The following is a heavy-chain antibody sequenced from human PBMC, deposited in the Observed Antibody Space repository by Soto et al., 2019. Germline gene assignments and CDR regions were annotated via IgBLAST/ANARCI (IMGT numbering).Heavy chain of an antibody. D-gene: IGHD2-2*01. J-gene: IGHJ6*03. CDR3: AKDYCSSTSCYLPYYYYYMDV. V-gene: IGHV3-9*01. CDR1: GFTFDDYA. CDR2: ISWNRGSI. Sequence: GGSLRLSCAASGFTFDDYAMHWVRQAPGKGLEWVSGISWNRGSIGYADSVKGRFTISRDNAKNSLYLQMNSLSAEDTALYYCAKDYCSSTSCYLPYYYYYMDVWGKGTTVTVSS.